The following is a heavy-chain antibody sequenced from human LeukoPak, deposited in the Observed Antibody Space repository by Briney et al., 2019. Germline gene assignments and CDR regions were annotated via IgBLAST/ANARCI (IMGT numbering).Heavy chain of an antibody. V-gene: IGHV4-39*07. J-gene: IGHJ4*02. CDR2: IYYRGST. Sequence: PSETLSLTCTVSGGSISSSTYYWGWMRQPPGKGLEGIGNIYYRGSTNYNPSLKSRVTISVDTSKNQFSLTLSSVTAADTAVYYCARGGSWVVAATRCYFDYWGQGTLVTVSS. CDR3: ARGGSWVVAATRCYFDY. D-gene: IGHD2-15*01. CDR1: GGSISSSTYY.